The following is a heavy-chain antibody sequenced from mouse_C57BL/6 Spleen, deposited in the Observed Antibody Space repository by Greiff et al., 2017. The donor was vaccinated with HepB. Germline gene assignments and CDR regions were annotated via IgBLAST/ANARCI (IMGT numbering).Heavy chain of an antibody. V-gene: IGHV2-9-1*01. J-gene: IGHJ4*01. Sequence: VQLQESGPGLVAPSQSLSITCTVSGFSLTSYAISWVRQPPGKGLEWLGVIWTGGGTNYNSALKSRLSISKDNSKSQVFLKMNSLQTDDTARYYCARNSYGSSNGFYYAMDDWGQGTSVTVSS. D-gene: IGHD1-1*01. CDR2: IWTGGGT. CDR3: ARNSYGSSNGFYYAMDD. CDR1: GFSLTSYA.